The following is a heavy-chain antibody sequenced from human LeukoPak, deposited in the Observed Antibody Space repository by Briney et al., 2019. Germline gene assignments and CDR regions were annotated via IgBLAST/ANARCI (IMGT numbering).Heavy chain of an antibody. CDR3: AKGYYYDSASTPLDY. J-gene: IGHJ4*02. V-gene: IGHV3-30*02. CDR2: IWYDGSKK. CDR1: GYTFSSYG. D-gene: IGHD3-22*01. Sequence: GGSLRLSCAASGYTFSSYGMHWVRQAPGKGLEWVAYIWYDGSKKEYVDSVKGRFTISRDDSKNTLYLQMNSLRVEDTAVYYCAKGYYYDSASTPLDYWGQGTLVTVSS.